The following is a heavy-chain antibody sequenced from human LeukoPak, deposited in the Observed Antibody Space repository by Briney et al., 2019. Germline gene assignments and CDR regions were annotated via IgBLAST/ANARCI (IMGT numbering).Heavy chain of an antibody. CDR1: GYTFTGYH. D-gene: IGHD3-10*01. Sequence: GASVTVSCKAFGYTFTGYHLHWVRQAPGQGLEWMGRIKPYSGDTSYAQKFQGRVSMTRDTSISTAYMELSSLRSDDTAVYYCARDLEGYYYGSGNYPQWGQGTLVTVSS. CDR2: IKPYSGDT. J-gene: IGHJ4*02. CDR3: ARDLEGYYYGSGNYPQ. V-gene: IGHV1-2*02.